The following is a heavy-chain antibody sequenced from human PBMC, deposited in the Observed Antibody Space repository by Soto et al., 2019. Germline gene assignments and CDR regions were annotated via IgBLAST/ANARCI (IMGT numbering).Heavy chain of an antibody. V-gene: IGHV4-59*01. CDR1: GGSISSYY. J-gene: IGHJ5*02. Sequence: SDTLSLTCTVSGGSISSYYWSWIRQPPGKGLEWIGYIYYSGSTNYNPSLKSRVTISVDTSKNQFSLKLSSVTAADTAVYYCARDGIAGWLDPWGQGTLVTVSS. CDR3: ARDGIAGWLDP. CDR2: IYYSGST.